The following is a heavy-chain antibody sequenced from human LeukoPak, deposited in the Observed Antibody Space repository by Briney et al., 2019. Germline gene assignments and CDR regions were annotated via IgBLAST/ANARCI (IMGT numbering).Heavy chain of an antibody. CDR3: AREGYWSTNWYKFGSLLRYFDL. D-gene: IGHD6-13*01. V-gene: IGHV4-38-2*02. CDR1: GYSISSGYY. CDR2: IYHSGST. J-gene: IGHJ2*01. Sequence: SETLSLTCTVSGYSISSGYYWGWIRQPPGKGPEWIGSIYHSGSTYYNPSLKSRVTISVDTSKNQFSLKLSSVTAADTAVYYCAREGYWSTNWYKFGSLLRYFDLWGRGTLVTVSS.